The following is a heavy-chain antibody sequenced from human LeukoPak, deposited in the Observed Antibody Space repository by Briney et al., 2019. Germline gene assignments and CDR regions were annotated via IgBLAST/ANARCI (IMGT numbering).Heavy chain of an antibody. Sequence: ASVKVSCEASGYTFTGYYMHWVRQAPGQGLEWMGWINPNSGGTNYAQKFQGRVTMTRDTSISTAYMELSRLRSDDTAVYYCARPPHSYYYGMDVWGQGTTVTVSS. J-gene: IGHJ6*02. CDR2: INPNSGGT. CDR1: GYTFTGYY. CDR3: ARPPHSYYYGMDV. V-gene: IGHV1-2*02.